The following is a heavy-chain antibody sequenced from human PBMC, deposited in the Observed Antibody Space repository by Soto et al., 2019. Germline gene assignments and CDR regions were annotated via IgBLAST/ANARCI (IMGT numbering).Heavy chain of an antibody. Sequence: PSETLSLTCTVAGGSISSYYWSWIRQPPGKGLEWIGYIYYSGSTNYNPSLKSRVTISVDTSKNQFSLKLSSVTAADTAVYYCARLKYDYIRGTQGKAFDIWGQGTMVTVSS. V-gene: IGHV4-59*08. J-gene: IGHJ3*02. CDR1: GGSISSYY. CDR3: ARLKYDYIRGTQGKAFDI. CDR2: IYYSGST. D-gene: IGHD3-16*01.